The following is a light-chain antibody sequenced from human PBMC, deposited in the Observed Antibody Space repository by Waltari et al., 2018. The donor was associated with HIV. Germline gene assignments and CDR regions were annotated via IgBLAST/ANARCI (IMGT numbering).Light chain of an antibody. CDR3: QQYASTPPNT. CDR2: GTS. V-gene: IGKV3-20*01. J-gene: IGKJ3*01. Sequence: EIVLTQSPGTLSLSPGERATPSCRASQSVSSSYLAWYQQKPGQAPRLLIYGTSSRATGIPDRFSGSGSGTDFTLTISRLEPEDFAVYYCQQYASTPPNTFGPGTKVDLK. CDR1: QSVSSSY.